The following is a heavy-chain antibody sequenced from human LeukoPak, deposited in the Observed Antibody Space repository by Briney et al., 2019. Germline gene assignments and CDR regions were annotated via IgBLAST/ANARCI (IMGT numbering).Heavy chain of an antibody. CDR1: EFTFSRYW. Sequence: HPGGSLRLSCAASEFTFSRYWMSWVRQAPGKGLEWVANIKQDGSTKYYLDSVKGRLTASRDNAKNSVFLQINSLRAEDTAIYYCARIGYSSSSFDYWGQGTLVTVPS. V-gene: IGHV3-7*03. CDR2: IKQDGSTK. J-gene: IGHJ4*02. CDR3: ARIGYSSSSFDY. D-gene: IGHD6-6*01.